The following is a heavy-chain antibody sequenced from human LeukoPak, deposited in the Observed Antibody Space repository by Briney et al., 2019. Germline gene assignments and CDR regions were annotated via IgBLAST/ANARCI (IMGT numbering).Heavy chain of an antibody. D-gene: IGHD6-19*01. CDR3: ARGSHIAVAGTFDP. J-gene: IGHJ5*02. CDR2: ISAYNGNT. Sequence: ASVKVSCKASGYTFTSYGISWVRQAPGQGLEWMGWISAYNGNTNYAQKLQGRVTMTTDTSTSTTYMELRSLRSDDTAVYYCARGSHIAVAGTFDPWGQGTLVTVSS. V-gene: IGHV1-18*01. CDR1: GYTFTSYG.